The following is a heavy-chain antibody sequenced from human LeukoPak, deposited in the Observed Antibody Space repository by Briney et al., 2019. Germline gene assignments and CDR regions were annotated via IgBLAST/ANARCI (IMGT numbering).Heavy chain of an antibody. J-gene: IGHJ4*02. CDR2: INPSNSET. D-gene: IGHD3-22*01. Sequence: GESLKISCETSGYSFYNYWIGWVRQISGKGLEWMGIINPSNSETRYTPSFQGQVTISADKSISTAYLQWSSLRASDTAMYYCARLGSGGYYFVPYWGQGTLVTVPS. V-gene: IGHV5-51*01. CDR1: GYSFYNYW. CDR3: ARLGSGGYYFVPY.